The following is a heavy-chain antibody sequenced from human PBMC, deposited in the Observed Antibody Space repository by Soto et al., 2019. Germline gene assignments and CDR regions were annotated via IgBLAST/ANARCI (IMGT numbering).Heavy chain of an antibody. J-gene: IGHJ4*02. Sequence: GGSLRLSCAASGFTFSGSAMHWVRQASGKGLEWVGRIRSKANSYAAAYAASVKGRFTISRDDSKNTAYLQMNSLKTEDTAVYYCTCPYGSGSYIDYWGQGTLVTVSS. CDR3: TCPYGSGSYIDY. CDR2: IRSKANSYAA. D-gene: IGHD3-10*01. V-gene: IGHV3-73*01. CDR1: GFTFSGSA.